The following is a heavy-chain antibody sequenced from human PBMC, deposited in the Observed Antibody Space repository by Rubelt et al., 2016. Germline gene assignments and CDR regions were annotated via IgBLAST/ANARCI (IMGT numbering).Heavy chain of an antibody. CDR1: GGTFSSYA. CDR2: IIPILGIA. D-gene: IGHD1-26*01. V-gene: IGHV1-69*04. Sequence: QVQLVQSGAEVKKPGSSVKVSCKASGGTFSSYAISWVRQAPGQGLEWMGRIIPILGIANYAQKFQGSVTITADKSTSTAYMGLRSLRSDDPAVYYCARDSGSPRGGGHDYWGQGTLVTVSS. CDR3: ARDSGSPRGGGHDY. J-gene: IGHJ4*02.